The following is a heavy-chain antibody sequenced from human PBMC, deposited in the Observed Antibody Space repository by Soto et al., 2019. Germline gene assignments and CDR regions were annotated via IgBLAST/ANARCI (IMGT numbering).Heavy chain of an antibody. Sequence: QVQLVQSGAEVRKPGSSVKVSCKASGDTFSSYAISWVRQAPGQGLEWMGGIVPFIGTTNYAQNFQGRVTITADKSTSTPYMELTSLRSEDTAVYYCARGGFSSSWRFDYWGQGALVTVSS. D-gene: IGHD6-13*01. V-gene: IGHV1-69*06. J-gene: IGHJ4*02. CDR3: ARGGFSSSWRFDY. CDR1: GDTFSSYA. CDR2: IVPFIGTT.